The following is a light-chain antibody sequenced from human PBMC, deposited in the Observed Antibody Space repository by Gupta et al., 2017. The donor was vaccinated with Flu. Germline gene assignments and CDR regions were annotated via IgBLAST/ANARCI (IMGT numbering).Light chain of an antibody. Sequence: QSALTQPPSASGSPGQSVAIPCTGTRYDIGAYKFVSWYQQHPGKAPKLVLYEVNKRPSGVPDRFSGARSGNAASLTVSGLQADDEAVYFCSAYAGNQNVLFGGGTKFTV. V-gene: IGLV2-8*01. CDR1: RYDIGAYKF. CDR3: SAYAGNQNVL. CDR2: EVN. J-gene: IGLJ2*01.